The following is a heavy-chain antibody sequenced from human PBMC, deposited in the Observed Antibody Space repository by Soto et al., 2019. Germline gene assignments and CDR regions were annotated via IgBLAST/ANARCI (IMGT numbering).Heavy chain of an antibody. CDR2: ISYDGSNK. D-gene: IGHD5-12*01. J-gene: IGHJ5*02. V-gene: IGHV3-30*18. Sequence: GGSLRLSCAASGFTFSSYGMHWVRQAPGKGLEWVAVISYDGSNKYYADSVKGRFTISRDNSKNTLYLQMNSLRAEDTAVYYCAKDSGYDLGWFDPWGQGTLVTVSS. CDR1: GFTFSSYG. CDR3: AKDSGYDLGWFDP.